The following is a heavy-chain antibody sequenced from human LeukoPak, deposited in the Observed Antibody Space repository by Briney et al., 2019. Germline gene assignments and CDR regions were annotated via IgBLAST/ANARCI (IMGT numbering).Heavy chain of an antibody. J-gene: IGHJ3*02. D-gene: IGHD6-6*01. V-gene: IGHV4-38-2*02. CDR2: IYHSGST. CDR3: ARGFPSSIAALNDAFDI. Sequence: NTSETLSLTCTVSGYSISSGYYWGWIRQPPGKGLEWIGSIYHSGSTYYNPSLKSRVTISVDTSKNQFSLKLSSVTAADTAVYYCARGFPSSIAALNDAFDIWGQGTMVTVSS. CDR1: GYSISSGYY.